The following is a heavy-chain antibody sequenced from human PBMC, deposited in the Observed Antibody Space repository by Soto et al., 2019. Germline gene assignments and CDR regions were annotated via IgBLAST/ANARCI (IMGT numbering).Heavy chain of an antibody. CDR1: GYTFTSYY. J-gene: IGHJ6*02. CDR3: ARADAYYDSSGYYYYYYGMDV. D-gene: IGHD3-22*01. V-gene: IGHV1-46*01. Sequence: QVQLVQSGAEVKKPGASVKVSCKASGYTFTSYYMHWVRQAPGQGLEWMGIINPSGGSTSYAQKFQGRVTMTRDTSTSTVDMELSSLRSEDTAVYYCARADAYYDSSGYYYYYYGMDVCGQGTTVTVSS. CDR2: INPSGGST.